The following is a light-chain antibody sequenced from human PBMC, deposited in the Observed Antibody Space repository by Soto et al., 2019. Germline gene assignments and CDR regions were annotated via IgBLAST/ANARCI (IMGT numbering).Light chain of an antibody. CDR3: MQGGCRPPGRA. J-gene: IGKJ1*01. V-gene: IGKV2-30*01. Sequence: DVVMTQSPLSLPVTLGQPASISCRSSRSLLYSDGNTYLNWFQQRPGQPPRRLIYKVSNRDSGVPDRFSGSGSHTDFTLKISMVEGEDVGVYYCMQGGCRPPGRAFGQGAKVEI. CDR1: RSLLYSDGNTY. CDR2: KVS.